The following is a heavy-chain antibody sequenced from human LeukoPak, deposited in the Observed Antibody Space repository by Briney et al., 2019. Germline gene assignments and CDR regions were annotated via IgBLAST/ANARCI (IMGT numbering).Heavy chain of an antibody. D-gene: IGHD6-19*01. V-gene: IGHV3-48*03. CDR2: ISSSGSTI. Sequence: PGGSLRLSCAASGFTFSSYEMNWVRQAPGKGLEWVSYISSSGSTIYYADSVKGRFTISRDNDKNSLYLQMNSLRAEDTAVYYFARSSYRSGWDAGRTWGMEVWGQGTTVTVYS. J-gene: IGHJ6*02. CDR3: ARSSYRSGWDAGRTWGMEV. CDR1: GFTFSSYE.